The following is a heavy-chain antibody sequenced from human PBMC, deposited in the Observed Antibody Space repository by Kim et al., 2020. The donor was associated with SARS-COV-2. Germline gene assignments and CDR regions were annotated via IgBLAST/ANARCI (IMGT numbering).Heavy chain of an antibody. Sequence: SETLSLTCTVSGGSISTYYWSWIRQPPGKGLEWIGYIYNSGSTNYSPSLKRRVTISVDTSKNQFSLKLTSVTAADTAVYYCARQSGPGTTSVDYLGQGT. CDR1: GGSISTYY. V-gene: IGHV4-59*08. D-gene: IGHD1-1*01. J-gene: IGHJ4*02. CDR3: ARQSGPGTTSVDY. CDR2: IYNSGST.